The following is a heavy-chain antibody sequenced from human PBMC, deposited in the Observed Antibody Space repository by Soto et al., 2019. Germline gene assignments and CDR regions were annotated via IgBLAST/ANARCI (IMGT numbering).Heavy chain of an antibody. CDR3: AKNGQPPYYYYRMDV. CDR2: VSGYNGDT. V-gene: IGHV1-18*01. Sequence: QGQLVQSGPEVKKPGASVKVSCKASGYTFSRYGISWVRQAPGQGLEWMGWVSGYNGDTKYAQKVQGRVTMTIDTSTYTAYMELRSLTSDDTAKYYCAKNGQPPYYYYRMDVWGQGTTVTVSS. CDR1: GYTFSRYG. D-gene: IGHD2-8*01. J-gene: IGHJ6*02.